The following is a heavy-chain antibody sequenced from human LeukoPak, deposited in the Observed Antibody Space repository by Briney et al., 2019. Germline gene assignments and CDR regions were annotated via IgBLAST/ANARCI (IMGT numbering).Heavy chain of an antibody. CDR1: GGSISSNY. CDR2: IYYSGST. D-gene: IGHD2-15*01. J-gene: IGHJ4*02. Sequence: SETLSLTCTVSGGSISSNYWSWIRQPPGKGLDWIGYIYYSGSTYYNPSLKSRVTISAETSKNQSSLRLNSVTAADTAMYYCARWIPSGSSFDYWGQGNLVTVSS. CDR3: ARWIPSGSSFDY. V-gene: IGHV4-59*01.